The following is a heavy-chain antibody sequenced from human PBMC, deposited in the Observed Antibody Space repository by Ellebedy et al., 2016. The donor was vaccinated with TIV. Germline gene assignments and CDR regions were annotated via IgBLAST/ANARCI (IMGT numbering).Heavy chain of an antibody. CDR2: FDPEDGET. CDR3: ASVAKVGASVPYDY. D-gene: IGHD1-26*01. V-gene: IGHV1-24*01. Sequence: ASVKVSCXVSGYTLTELSMHWVRQAPGKGLEWMGGFDPEDGETIYAQKFQGRVTMTRDTSTSTVYMELSSLRSEDTAVYYCASVAKVGASVPYDYWGQGTLVTVSS. CDR1: GYTLTELS. J-gene: IGHJ4*02.